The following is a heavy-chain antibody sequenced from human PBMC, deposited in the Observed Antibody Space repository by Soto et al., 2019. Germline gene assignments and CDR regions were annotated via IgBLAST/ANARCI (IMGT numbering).Heavy chain of an antibody. Sequence: PSETLSLTCAVYGGSFSGYYWSWIRQPPGKGLEWIGEINHSGSTNYNPSLKSRVTISVDTSKNQFSLRAEDTAVYYCARDGVSSTEYTWNYGTYFDYWGQGALVTVSS. J-gene: IGHJ4*02. CDR3: ARDGVSSTEYTWNYGTYFDY. CDR1: GGSFSGYY. D-gene: IGHD1-7*01. V-gene: IGHV4-34*01. CDR2: INHSGST.